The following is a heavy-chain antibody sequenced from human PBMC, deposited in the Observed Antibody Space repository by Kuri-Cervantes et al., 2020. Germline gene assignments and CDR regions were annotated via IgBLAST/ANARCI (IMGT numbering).Heavy chain of an antibody. V-gene: IGHV4-38-2*01. CDR2: IYNSGST. Sequence: ESLKISCAVSGYTISSGYYWGWIREPPRKGVEWIGSIYNSGSTYYNPSLKSRFTISVDTSKNQLSLKLSSVTAADTAVYYCARAESGYSYGNFDYWGQGTLVTDSS. CDR3: ARAESGYSYGNFDY. D-gene: IGHD5-18*01. J-gene: IGHJ4*02. CDR1: GYTISSGYY.